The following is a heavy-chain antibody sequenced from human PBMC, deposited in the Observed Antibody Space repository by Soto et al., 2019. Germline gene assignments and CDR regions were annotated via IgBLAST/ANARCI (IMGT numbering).Heavy chain of an antibody. CDR3: ARQAYTNYYNYGMDV. V-gene: IGHV5-51*01. J-gene: IGHJ6*02. D-gene: IGHD1-20*01. CDR2: IYPGDSDT. Sequence: PGESLKISCKGSGYSFTSYWIGWVRQMPGKGLEWMGIIYPGDSDTRYSPSFQGQVTISADKSISTAYLQWSSLKASDTAMYSCARQAYTNYYNYGMDVWGQGTTVTVSS. CDR1: GYSFTSYW.